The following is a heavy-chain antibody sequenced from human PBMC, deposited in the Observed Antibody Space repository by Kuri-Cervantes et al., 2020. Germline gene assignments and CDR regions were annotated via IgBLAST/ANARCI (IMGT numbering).Heavy chain of an antibody. V-gene: IGHV4-30-2*01. Sequence: SETLSLTCAVSGGSISSGCYSWSWIRQPPGKGLEWIGYIYHSGSTYYNPSLKSRVTMSVDSSKNQFSLKLSSVTAADTAVYYCARDATNYDYVWGSYRTYGMDVWGQGTTVTVSS. D-gene: IGHD3-16*02. J-gene: IGHJ6*02. CDR2: IYHSGST. CDR3: ARDATNYDYVWGSYRTYGMDV. CDR1: GGSISSGCYS.